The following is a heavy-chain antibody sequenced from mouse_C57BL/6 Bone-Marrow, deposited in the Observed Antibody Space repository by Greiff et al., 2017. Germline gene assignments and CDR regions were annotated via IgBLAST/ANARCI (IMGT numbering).Heavy chain of an antibody. CDR2: IRLKSDNYAT. Sequence: DVKLQESGGGLVQPGGSMKLSCVASGFTFSNYWMNWVRQSPEKGLEWVAQIRLKSDNYATHYAESVKGRFTISRDDSKSSVYLQMNNLRAEDTGSYYCTRGSSYGYFDVWGTGTTVTVSS. CDR3: TRGSSYGYFDV. D-gene: IGHD1-1*01. CDR1: GFTFSNYW. J-gene: IGHJ1*03. V-gene: IGHV6-3*01.